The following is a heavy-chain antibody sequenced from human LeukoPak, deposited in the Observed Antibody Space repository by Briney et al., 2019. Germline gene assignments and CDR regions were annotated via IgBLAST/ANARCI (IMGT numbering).Heavy chain of an antibody. J-gene: IGHJ6*03. Sequence: GASVKVSCKASGGTFSSYAISGVRQAPGQGLEWMGRIIPIFGTANYAQKFQGRVTITTDESTSTAYMELSSLRSEDTAVYYCARDGGLVITPYMDVWGKGTTVTVSS. CDR3: ARDGGLVITPYMDV. D-gene: IGHD3-16*01. CDR1: GGTFSSYA. CDR2: IIPIFGTA. V-gene: IGHV1-69*05.